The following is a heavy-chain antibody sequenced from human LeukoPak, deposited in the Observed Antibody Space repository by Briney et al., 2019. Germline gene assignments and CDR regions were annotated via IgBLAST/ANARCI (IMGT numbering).Heavy chain of an antibody. CDR3: ARGAQYCSGGSCYPGAFDY. J-gene: IGHJ4*02. D-gene: IGHD2-15*01. V-gene: IGHV3-30*04. CDR1: GFTFSSYA. CDR2: ISYDGSNK. Sequence: GGSLRLSCAASGFTFSSYAMHWVRQAPGKGLEWVAVISYDGSNKYYADSVKGRFTISRDNSKNTLYLQMNSLRAEDTAVYYCARGAQYCSGGSCYPGAFDYWGQGTLVTVSS.